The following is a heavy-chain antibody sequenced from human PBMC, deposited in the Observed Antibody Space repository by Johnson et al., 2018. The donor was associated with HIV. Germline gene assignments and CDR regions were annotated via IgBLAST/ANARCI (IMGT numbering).Heavy chain of an antibody. V-gene: IGHV3-66*02. D-gene: IGHD2-15*01. CDR3: ARGVVPDPFDI. CDR1: AFTAVTNY. CDR2: IYSVVRT. J-gene: IGHJ3*02. Sequence: VPLVESGGGLLRPGGPLRLSCASSAFTAVTNYMTWFRQAPGKGLEWVPVIYSVVRTYYADSLKGRFTISRDNSKNTLYLQMNSLRAEDTSVYYCARGVVPDPFDIWGQGTMVTVSS.